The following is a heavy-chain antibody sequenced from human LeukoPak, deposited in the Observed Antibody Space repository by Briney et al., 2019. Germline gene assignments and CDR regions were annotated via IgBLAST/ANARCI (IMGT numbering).Heavy chain of an antibody. V-gene: IGHV4-39*07. Sequence: SETLSLTCIVSGGSISSSTLYWGWTRQPPGKGLEWIGSISRSGSIYYNPSLKSRVIISGDTSKNQFSLKLSSVTAADTAVCYCASDGSNSAWYKYRGPGTLVTVSS. CDR1: GGSISSSTLY. CDR2: ISRSGSI. CDR3: ASDGSNSAWYKY. J-gene: IGHJ4*02. D-gene: IGHD6-19*01.